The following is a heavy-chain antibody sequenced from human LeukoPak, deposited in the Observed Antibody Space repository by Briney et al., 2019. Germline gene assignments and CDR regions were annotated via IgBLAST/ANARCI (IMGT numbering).Heavy chain of an antibody. V-gene: IGHV1-8*03. CDR3: ARAMTGITMVRGVIITFPFAGWFDP. J-gene: IGHJ5*02. Sequence: GASVKVSCKASGYTFTSYGISWVRQAPGQGLEWMGWISAYNGNTGYAQKFQGRVTITRNTSISTAYMELSSLRSEDTAVYYCARAMTGITMVRGVIITFPFAGWFDPWGQGTLVTVSS. CDR1: GYTFTSYG. D-gene: IGHD3-10*01. CDR2: ISAYNGNT.